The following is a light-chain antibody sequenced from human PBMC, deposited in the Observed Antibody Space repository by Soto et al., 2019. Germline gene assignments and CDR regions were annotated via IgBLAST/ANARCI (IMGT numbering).Light chain of an antibody. CDR2: ADN. CDR3: SSYTSSSSWV. J-gene: IGLJ3*02. Sequence: SSELTQPPSVSVAPGQTATITCGEHNIGRKSVHWYQQKSGQAPVLVLYADNDRPSGIPERFSGSKSGNTASLTISGLQTEDEADYYCSSYTSSSSWVFGGGTKLTVL. V-gene: IGLV3-21*02. CDR1: NIGRKS.